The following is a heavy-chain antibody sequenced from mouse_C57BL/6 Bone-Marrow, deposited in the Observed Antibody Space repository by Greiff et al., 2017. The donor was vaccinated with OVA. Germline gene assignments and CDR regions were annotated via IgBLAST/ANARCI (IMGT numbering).Heavy chain of an antibody. CDR3: TRSYGNY. J-gene: IGHJ3*01. CDR1: GYTFTDYE. V-gene: IGHV1-15*01. CDR2: IDPETGGT. D-gene: IGHD2-10*02. Sequence: VKLMESGAELVRPGASVTLSCKASGYTFTDYEMHWVKQTPVHGLEWIGAIDPETGGTAYNQKFKGKAILTADKSSSTAYMELRSLTSEDSAVYYCTRSYGNYWGQGTLVTVSA.